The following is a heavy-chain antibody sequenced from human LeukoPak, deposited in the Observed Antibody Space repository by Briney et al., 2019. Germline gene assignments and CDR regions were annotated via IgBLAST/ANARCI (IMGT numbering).Heavy chain of an antibody. CDR2: IYTSGST. V-gene: IGHV4-4*07. J-gene: IGHJ3*02. Sequence: SETLSLTCTVSGGSISSYYWSWIRQPPGKGLEWIGRIYTSGSTNYNPSLKSRVTMSVDTSKNQFSLKLSSVTAADTAVYYCARVITQLKAFDIWGQGTMVTVSS. CDR1: GGSISSYY. D-gene: IGHD6-6*01. CDR3: ARVITQLKAFDI.